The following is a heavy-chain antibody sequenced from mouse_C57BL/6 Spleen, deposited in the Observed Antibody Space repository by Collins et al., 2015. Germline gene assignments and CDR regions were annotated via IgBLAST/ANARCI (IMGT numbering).Heavy chain of an antibody. V-gene: IGHV1-55*01. Sequence: QVQLQQPGAELVKPGASVKMSCKASGYIFTCYWITWVKQRPGQGLEWIGDIYPGSGSTNYNEKFKSKATLTVDTSSSTAYMQLSSLTSEDSAVYYCSRSPNWAYAMDYWGQGTSVTVSS. CDR2: IYPGSGST. CDR1: GYIFTCYW. CDR3: SRSPNWAYAMDY. J-gene: IGHJ4*01. D-gene: IGHD4-1*01.